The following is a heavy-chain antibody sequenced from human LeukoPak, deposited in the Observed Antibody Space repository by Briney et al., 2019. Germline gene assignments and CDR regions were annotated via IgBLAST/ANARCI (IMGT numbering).Heavy chain of an antibody. D-gene: IGHD3-22*01. Sequence: SETLSLTCTVSGGSISSYHWSWIRQPPGKGLEWIGYIYYSGSTNYNPSLKSRVTISVDTSKNQFSLKLSSVTAADTAVYYCARDRYYYDSSGYYSRGFDYWGQGTLVTVSS. CDR2: IYYSGST. CDR1: GGSISSYH. CDR3: ARDRYYYDSSGYYSRGFDY. V-gene: IGHV4-59*01. J-gene: IGHJ4*02.